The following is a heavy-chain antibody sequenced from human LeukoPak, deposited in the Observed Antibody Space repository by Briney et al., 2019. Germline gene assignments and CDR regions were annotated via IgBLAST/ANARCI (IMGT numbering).Heavy chain of an antibody. CDR1: GGSISSGDYY. D-gene: IGHD2-21*02. CDR3: ARGVTAIWGGFDI. Sequence: SQTLSLTCTVSGGSISSGDYYWSWIRQPPGKGLEWIGYIYYSGITYYNPSLKSRVTTSVDTSKNQFSLKLSSVTAADTAVYYCARGVTAIWGGFDIWGQGTMVTVSS. V-gene: IGHV4-30-4*01. J-gene: IGHJ3*02. CDR2: IYYSGIT.